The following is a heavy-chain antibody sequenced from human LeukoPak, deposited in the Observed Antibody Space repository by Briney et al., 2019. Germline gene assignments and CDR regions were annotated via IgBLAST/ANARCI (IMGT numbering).Heavy chain of an antibody. CDR2: MKQDGSEK. CDR3: ARDKMTADSYFYS. Sequence: GGSLRLSCAASGFTFSSYWMSWVRQAPGKGLEWVANMKQDGSEKYYVDSVKGRFTISRDNAKNSVYLQMNSLRAEDTAVYYCARDKMTADSYFYSWGQGTLVIVSS. J-gene: IGHJ4*02. D-gene: IGHD2-2*01. V-gene: IGHV3-7*01. CDR1: GFTFSSYW.